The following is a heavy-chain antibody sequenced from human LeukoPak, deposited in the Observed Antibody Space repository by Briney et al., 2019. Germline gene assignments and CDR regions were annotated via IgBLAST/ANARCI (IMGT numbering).Heavy chain of an antibody. CDR2: IYHSGST. D-gene: IGHD2-2*01. J-gene: IGHJ3*02. CDR3: ARDLGYCSSTSCWALDAFDI. Sequence: SGTLSLTCAVSGGSISSSNWWSWVRQPPGKGLEWIGEIYHSGSTNYNPSLKSRVIISVDKSKNQFSLKLSSVTAADTAVYYCARDLGYCSSTSCWALDAFDIWGQGTMVTVSS. CDR1: GGSISSSNW. V-gene: IGHV4-4*02.